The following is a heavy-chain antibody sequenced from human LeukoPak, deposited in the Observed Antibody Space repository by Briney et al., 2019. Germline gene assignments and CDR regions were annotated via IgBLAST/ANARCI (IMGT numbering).Heavy chain of an antibody. D-gene: IGHD2-2*01. V-gene: IGHV3-21*01. CDR2: ISSSSSYI. CDR3: ASSSTSYLNWFDP. CDR1: GFTFSSYR. Sequence: GGSLRLSCAASGFTFSSYRMNWVRQAPGKGLEWVSSISSSSSYIYYADSVKGRFTISRDNAKNSLYLQMNSLRAEDTAVYYCASSSTSYLNWFDPWGQGTLVTVSS. J-gene: IGHJ5*02.